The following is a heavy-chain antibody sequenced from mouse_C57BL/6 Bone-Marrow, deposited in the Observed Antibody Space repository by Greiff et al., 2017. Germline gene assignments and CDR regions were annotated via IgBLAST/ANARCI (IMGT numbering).Heavy chain of an antibody. CDR1: GFTFSSYG. J-gene: IGHJ3*01. V-gene: IGHV5-6*02. CDR2: ISSGGSYT. CDR3: ARLIYYDYDEGFAY. D-gene: IGHD2-4*01. Sequence: DVKLVESGGDLVKPGGSLKLSCAASGFTFSSYGMSWVRQTPDKRLEWVATISSGGSYTYYPDSVKGRFTISRDNAKNTRYLQMSSLKSEDTAMYYCARLIYYDYDEGFAYWGQGTLVTVSA.